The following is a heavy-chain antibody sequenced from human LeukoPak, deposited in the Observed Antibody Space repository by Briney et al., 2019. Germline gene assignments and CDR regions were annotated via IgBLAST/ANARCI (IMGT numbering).Heavy chain of an antibody. V-gene: IGHV5-51*01. J-gene: IGHJ3*02. CDR2: IYPGDSDT. CDR3: ARRWYCSSTSCTDAFDI. Sequence: GESLKISCKGSGYSFTSYWIGWVRQMPGKGLEWMGIIYPGDSDTRYSPSFQGQVTISADKSISTAYLQWSSLEASDTAMYYCARRWYCSSTSCTDAFDIWGQGTMVTVSS. D-gene: IGHD2-2*01. CDR1: GYSFTSYW.